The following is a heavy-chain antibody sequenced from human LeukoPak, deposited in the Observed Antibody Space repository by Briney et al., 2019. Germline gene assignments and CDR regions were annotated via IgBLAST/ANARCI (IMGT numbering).Heavy chain of an antibody. CDR3: AKGKVGAT. J-gene: IGHJ4*02. V-gene: IGHV3-23*01. Sequence: GGSLRLSCAASGVTFNNAWMTWVRQAPGKGLEWVSSITGSGGRTFYADSVKGRFTISRDNSKDTLYLQMNSLRAEDTAVYYCAKGKVGATWGQGTLVTVSS. CDR2: ITGSGGRT. CDR1: GVTFNNAW. D-gene: IGHD1-26*01.